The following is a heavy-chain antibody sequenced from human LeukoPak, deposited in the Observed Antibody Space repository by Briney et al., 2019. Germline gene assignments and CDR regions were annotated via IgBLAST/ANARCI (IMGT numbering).Heavy chain of an antibody. J-gene: IGHJ5*02. D-gene: IGHD3-22*01. CDR3: ARDLYDSSGYFYGAS. Sequence: PGGSLRISCAASGFTFNSFRMNWVRQAPGKGLEWVSYISSSRSTTYYADSVEGRFTISRDNAKNSLYLQMNSLRAEDTALYYCARDLYDSSGYFYGASWGRGTLVTVSS. V-gene: IGHV3-48*01. CDR1: GFTFNSFR. CDR2: ISSSRSTT.